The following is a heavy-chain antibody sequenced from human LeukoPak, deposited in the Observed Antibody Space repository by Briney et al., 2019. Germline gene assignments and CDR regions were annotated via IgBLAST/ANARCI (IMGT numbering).Heavy chain of an antibody. J-gene: IGHJ3*02. V-gene: IGHV4-39*07. Sequence: SETLSLTCTVSGGSITSSSYYWGWIRQPPGKGLEWIGSIYYSGNTYYNPSLKSRVTISVDTSKNQFSLKLSSVTAADTAVYYCARMLAARGPFDIWGQGTMVTVSS. CDR3: ARMLAARGPFDI. D-gene: IGHD6-6*01. CDR1: GGSITSSSYY. CDR2: IYYSGNT.